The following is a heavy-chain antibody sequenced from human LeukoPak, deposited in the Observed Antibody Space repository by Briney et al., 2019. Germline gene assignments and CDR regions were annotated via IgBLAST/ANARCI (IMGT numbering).Heavy chain of an antibody. J-gene: IGHJ6*03. Sequence: SETLSLTCTVPGGSISSSSYYWGWIRQPPGKGLEWIGSIYYSGSTYYNPSLKSRVTISVDTSRNQFSLKLSSVTAADTAVYYCARDPRTRYYYMDVWGKGTTVTVSS. CDR2: IYYSGST. CDR3: ARDPRTRYYYMDV. D-gene: IGHD1-1*01. CDR1: GGSISSSSYY. V-gene: IGHV4-39*07.